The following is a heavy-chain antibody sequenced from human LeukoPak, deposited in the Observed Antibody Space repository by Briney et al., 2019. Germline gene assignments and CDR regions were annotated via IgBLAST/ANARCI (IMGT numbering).Heavy chain of an antibody. J-gene: IGHJ4*02. CDR1: GGSFSGYY. Sequence: SPSETLSLTCAVYGGSFSGYYWSWIRQPPGKGLEWIGEINHSGSTNYNPSLKSRVTISVDTSKNQFSLKLSSVTAADTAVYYCARGSRQWLVRPFDYWGQGTLVTVPS. D-gene: IGHD6-19*01. CDR2: INHSGST. V-gene: IGHV4-34*01. CDR3: ARGSRQWLVRPFDY.